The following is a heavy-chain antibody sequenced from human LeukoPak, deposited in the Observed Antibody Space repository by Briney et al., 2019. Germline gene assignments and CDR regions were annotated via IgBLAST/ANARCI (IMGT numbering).Heavy chain of an antibody. J-gene: IGHJ6*02. D-gene: IGHD6-19*01. CDR3: ARGRGYSSGWGHYYYSLDV. CDR2: IDYSGST. Sequence: PSETLSLTCTVSGGSISSYYWSWIRQPPGKGLEWIANIDYSGSTKYNPSLKSRVTISVDTSQNQFSLKVSSVTAADTSVFYCARGRGYSSGWGHYYYSLDVWGQGTAVTVSS. CDR1: GGSISSYY. V-gene: IGHV4-59*01.